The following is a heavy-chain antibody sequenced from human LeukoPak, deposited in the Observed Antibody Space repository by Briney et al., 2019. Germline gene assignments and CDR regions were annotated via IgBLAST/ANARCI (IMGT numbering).Heavy chain of an antibody. J-gene: IGHJ6*02. CDR3: VRGYSFGPYGMDV. Sequence: PGGCLRLSCSASGFTFSSYAMHWGRQAPGKGLEYVSAISSSGDDTYYADSVKGRFTISRDNSKNTLYLQMSSLRAEDTAVYFCVRGYSFGPYGMDVWGQGTTVTDSS. D-gene: IGHD2-15*01. V-gene: IGHV3-64D*09. CDR1: GFTFSSYA. CDR2: ISSSGDDT.